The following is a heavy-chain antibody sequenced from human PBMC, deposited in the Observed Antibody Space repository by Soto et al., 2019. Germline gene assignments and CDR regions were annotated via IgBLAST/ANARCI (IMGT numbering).Heavy chain of an antibody. Sequence: PSETLSLTCTVPGGSISSYYWSWIRQPAGKGLEWIGRIYTSGTTNYNPSLKGRVTMSLDTSKNQFSLKLSSVTAADTAMYYCARGFGSSWYYFDYWGPGTLVTVSS. CDR3: ARGFGSSWYYFDY. CDR1: GGSISSYY. CDR2: IYTSGTT. V-gene: IGHV4-4*07. D-gene: IGHD6-13*01. J-gene: IGHJ4*02.